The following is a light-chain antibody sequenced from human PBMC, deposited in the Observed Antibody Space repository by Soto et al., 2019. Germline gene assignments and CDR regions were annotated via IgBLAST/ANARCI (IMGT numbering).Light chain of an antibody. CDR1: QSISSY. J-gene: IGKJ4*01. Sequence: DIQMTQSPSSLSASVGDRVTITCRASQSISSYLNWYQQKPGKAPKLLIYAASSLQSGVPSRFSGSGSGTDFTLTISSLQPEDFATYYCQQSYSTLTFRGGTRWISN. V-gene: IGKV1-39*01. CDR3: QQSYSTLT. CDR2: AAS.